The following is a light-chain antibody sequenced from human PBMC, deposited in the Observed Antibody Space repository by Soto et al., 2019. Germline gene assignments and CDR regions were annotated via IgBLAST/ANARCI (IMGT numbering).Light chain of an antibody. J-gene: IGLJ1*01. V-gene: IGLV2-18*01. CDR2: EVS. CDR1: SSDVGSYNR. CDR3: SLYTSSSTYV. Sequence: QSVLAQPPSVSGSPGQSVTRSCTGTSSDVGSYNRVSWYQQPPGTAPKLMIYEVSNRPSGVPDRFSGSKSGSTASLTISGLQAEDEADYYCSLYTSSSTYVFGTGTKVTVL.